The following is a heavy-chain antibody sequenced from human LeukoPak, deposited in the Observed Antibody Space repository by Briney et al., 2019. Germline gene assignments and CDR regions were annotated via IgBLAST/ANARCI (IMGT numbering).Heavy chain of an antibody. CDR2: IIPNSGGT. D-gene: IGHD3-22*01. CDR3: ARGDTSGYHY. J-gene: IGHJ4*02. V-gene: IGHV1-2*07. Sequence: ASVKVSCKTSGYTFTGYYMHWVRPAPGQGLEWLGWIIPNSGGTIYAHKFQVRVTMTRDTSISTAYMELSRLTSDDTAVYYCARGDTSGYHYWGQGTLVTVSS. CDR1: GYTFTGYY.